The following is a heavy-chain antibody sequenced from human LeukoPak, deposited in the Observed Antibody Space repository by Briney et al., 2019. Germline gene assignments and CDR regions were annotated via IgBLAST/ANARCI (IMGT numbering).Heavy chain of an antibody. V-gene: IGHV4-59*01. CDR2: IYYSGST. Sequence: SETLSLTCTVSGGSISSYYWSWIRQPPGKGLEWIGYIYYSGSTNYNPSLKSRVTISVDTSKNQFSLKLSSVTAADTAMYYCARVKWELLVDYWGQGTLVTVSS. CDR3: ARVKWELLVDY. J-gene: IGHJ4*02. D-gene: IGHD1-26*01. CDR1: GGSISSYY.